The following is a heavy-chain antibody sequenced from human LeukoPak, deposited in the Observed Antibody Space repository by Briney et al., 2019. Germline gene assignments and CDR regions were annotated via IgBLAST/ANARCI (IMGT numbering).Heavy chain of an antibody. CDR2: IKQDGSEK. Sequence: GGSLRLSCAASGFTFSSYWMSWVRQAPGKGLEWVANIKQDGSEKYYVGSVKGRFNISRENAKNSLYLQMNSLRAEDTAVYYCAMFARGDIVVVSAASFGYWGQGTLVTVSS. CDR1: GFTFSSYW. J-gene: IGHJ4*02. D-gene: IGHD2-2*01. CDR3: AMFARGDIVVVSAASFGY. V-gene: IGHV3-7*01.